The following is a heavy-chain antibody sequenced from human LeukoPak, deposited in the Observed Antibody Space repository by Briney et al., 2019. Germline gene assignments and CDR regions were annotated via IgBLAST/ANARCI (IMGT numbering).Heavy chain of an antibody. CDR2: IKQDGSEK. J-gene: IGHJ4*02. CDR3: AREDCDATSCYWGIIY. V-gene: IGHV3-7*01. Sequence: PGGSLRLSCAASGFTFTTYWMSWVRQAPGKGLEWVANIKQDGSEKYYVDSVKGRFTISRDNAKNSLFLQMDSLRAEDTAVYYCAREDCDATSCYWGIIYWGQGTLVTVSS. D-gene: IGHD2-2*01. CDR1: GFTFTTYW.